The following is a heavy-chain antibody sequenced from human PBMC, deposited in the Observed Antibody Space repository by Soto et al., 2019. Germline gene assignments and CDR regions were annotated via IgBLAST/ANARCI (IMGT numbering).Heavy chain of an antibody. CDR1: GFTFSSYG. Sequence: QVQLVESGGGVVQPGRSLRRSCAASGFTFSSYGMHWVRQAPGKGLEWVAVISYDGSNKYYADSVKGRFTISRDNSKNTLYLQMNSLRAEDTAVYYCATWFWELRDYWGQGTLVTVSS. V-gene: IGHV3-30*03. CDR3: ATWFWELRDY. CDR2: ISYDGSNK. J-gene: IGHJ4*02. D-gene: IGHD3-10*01.